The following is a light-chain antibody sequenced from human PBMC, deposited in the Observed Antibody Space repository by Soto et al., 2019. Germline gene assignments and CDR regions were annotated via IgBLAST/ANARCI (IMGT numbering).Light chain of an antibody. CDR3: QQYNKWPLT. CDR1: QSVSSN. J-gene: IGKJ4*01. Sequence: EIVMTQSPATLSVSPGERATLSCGASQSVSSNLAWYQQKPGQAPRLLIYFASTRATGIPARFSGSGSGTEFTLTISSLQSEDFAVYYCQQYNKWPLTFGGGTKVETK. CDR2: FAS. V-gene: IGKV3-15*01.